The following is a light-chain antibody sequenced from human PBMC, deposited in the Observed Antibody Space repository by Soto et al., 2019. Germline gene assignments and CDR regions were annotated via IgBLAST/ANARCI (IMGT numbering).Light chain of an antibody. V-gene: IGLV1-44*01. J-gene: IGLJ1*01. CDR1: SSNIGSNT. CDR3: AAWDDSLNGYV. CDR2: SNN. Sequence: QSVLTQPASVSGSPGQSITISCTGSSSNIGSNTVNWYQQLPGTAPKLLIYSNNQRPSGVPDRFSGSKSGTSASLAISGLQSEDEADYYCAAWDDSLNGYVFGTGTQV.